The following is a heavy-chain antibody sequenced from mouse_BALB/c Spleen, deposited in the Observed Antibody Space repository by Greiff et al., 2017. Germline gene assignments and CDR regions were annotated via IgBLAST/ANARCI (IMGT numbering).Heavy chain of an antibody. CDR3: ARGGYYVGY. CDR2: IYPGSGST. J-gene: IGHJ2*01. Sequence: QVQLQQPGAELVKPGTSVKLSCKASGYNFTSYWINWVKLRPGQGLEWIGDIYPGSGSTNYNEKFKSKATLTVDTSSSTAYMQLSSLASEDSALYYCARGGYYVGYWGQGTTLTVSS. CDR1: GYNFTSYW. V-gene: IGHV1-55*01.